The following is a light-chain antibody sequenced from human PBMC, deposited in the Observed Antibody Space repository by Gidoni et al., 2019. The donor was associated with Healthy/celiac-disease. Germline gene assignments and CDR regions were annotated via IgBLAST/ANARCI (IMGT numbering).Light chain of an antibody. CDR1: QSVSSN. CDR2: GAS. Sequence: ELVMTQSPATLSVSPGERATLSCRASQSVSSNLAWYQQKPGQAPRLLIYGASTRATGIPARFSGSGSGTEFTLTISSLQSEDFAVDYCQQYNNWPPRTFXQXTKVXIK. V-gene: IGKV3-15*01. CDR3: QQYNNWPPRT. J-gene: IGKJ1*01.